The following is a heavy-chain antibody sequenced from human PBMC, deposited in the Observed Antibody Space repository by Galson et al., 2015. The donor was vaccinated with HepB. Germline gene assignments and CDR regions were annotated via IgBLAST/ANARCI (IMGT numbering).Heavy chain of an antibody. CDR3: VSFVLRNFDSTF. D-gene: IGHD3-9*01. V-gene: IGHV3-66*01. CDR1: GFTVSDNH. J-gene: IGHJ4*02. Sequence: SLRLSCAASGFTVSDNHMSWVRQAPGKGLEWLSVVYPGGSTYYADSVKGRFSISRDNSKNTLYLQINGLRVEDTAVYYCVSFVLRNFDSTFWGQGTLVTVSS. CDR2: VYPGGST.